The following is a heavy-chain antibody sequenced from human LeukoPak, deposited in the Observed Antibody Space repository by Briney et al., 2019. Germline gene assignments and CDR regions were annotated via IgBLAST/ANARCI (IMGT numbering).Heavy chain of an antibody. D-gene: IGHD5-18*01. J-gene: IGHJ3*02. CDR2: IYTSGSP. CDR1: GASISSYY. CDR3: ARHPMGRYSNGYDAFDI. V-gene: IGHV4-4*07. Sequence: PSETLSLTCTVSGASISSYYWSWIRQPAGKGLEWIGRIYTSGSPNYNPSLKSRVTMSVDTSRNHFSLKLSSVTAAGTAVYYCARHPMGRYSNGYDAFDIWGQGTMVTVSS.